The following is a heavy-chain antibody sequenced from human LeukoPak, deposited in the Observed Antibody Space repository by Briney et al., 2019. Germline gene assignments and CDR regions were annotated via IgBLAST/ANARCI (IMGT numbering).Heavy chain of an antibody. V-gene: IGHV3-9*01. CDR2: ISWNSGSI. Sequence: GGSLRLSCAASGFTFDDYAMHWVRQAPGKGLGWVSGISWNSGSIGYADFVKGRFTISRDNAKNSLYLQMNSLRAEDTALYYCAKDIGYDSSGYLGYWGQGTLVTVSS. J-gene: IGHJ4*02. CDR3: AKDIGYDSSGYLGY. D-gene: IGHD3-22*01. CDR1: GFTFDDYA.